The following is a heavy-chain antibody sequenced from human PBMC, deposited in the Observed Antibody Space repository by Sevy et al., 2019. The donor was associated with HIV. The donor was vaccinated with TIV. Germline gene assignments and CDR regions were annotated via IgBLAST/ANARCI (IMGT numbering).Heavy chain of an antibody. J-gene: IGHJ4*02. Sequence: GGSLRLSCAASGFTFSRYGMHWVRQAPGKGLEWVAFIRYDGSNTYYTDSVKGRITISRDNSKKTLYLQMASLRTEDTAVYYCAVGLLEPFDYWGQGTLVTVSS. CDR1: GFTFSRYG. CDR3: AVGLLEPFDY. V-gene: IGHV3-30*02. CDR2: IRYDGSNT. D-gene: IGHD1-26*01.